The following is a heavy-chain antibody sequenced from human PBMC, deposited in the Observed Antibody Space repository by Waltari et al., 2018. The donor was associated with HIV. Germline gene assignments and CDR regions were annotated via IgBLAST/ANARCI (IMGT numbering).Heavy chain of an antibody. CDR2: INSYDGNT. V-gene: IGHV1-18*01. CDR1: GYILTNYH. D-gene: IGHD2-8*01. J-gene: IGHJ4*02. CDR3: ARDRGLGNKYYKVPYYFDY. Sequence: QAQLVQPGAEAKNPGASVKVSCKASGYILTNYHSNWVRQATGQGLEWMGWINSYDGNTNYAQMFQGRVTMTTDTSTNTVYMELRSLRSDDTAVYYCARDRGLGNKYYKVPYYFDYWGQGTLVTVSA.